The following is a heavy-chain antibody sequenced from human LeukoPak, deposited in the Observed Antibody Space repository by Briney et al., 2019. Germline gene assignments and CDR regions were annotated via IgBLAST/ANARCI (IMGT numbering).Heavy chain of an antibody. CDR3: ARSNQADDY. Sequence: GGSLRLSCAASGFTFSSYWTHWVRQVPGKGLVWVARINPGGSRITYADSVKGRFTISRDNAKNTPYLQMDSLRAADTGVYYCARSNQADDYWGQGTLVTVSS. CDR1: GFTFSSYW. V-gene: IGHV3-74*01. D-gene: IGHD1-14*01. J-gene: IGHJ4*02. CDR2: INPGGSRI.